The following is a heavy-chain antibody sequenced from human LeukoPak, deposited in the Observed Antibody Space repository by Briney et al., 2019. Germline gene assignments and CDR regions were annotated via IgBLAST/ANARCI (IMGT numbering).Heavy chain of an antibody. D-gene: IGHD3-22*01. Sequence: GGSLRLSCAASGFTFRNYEMNWVRQAPGKGLEWVSYINSIAITTHYAESVRGRFTISRENGKNSLYLQMNSLRVEDTAVYYCARGRYYNDSSGFYPGFDCWGQGTLVTVSS. CDR3: ARGRYYNDSSGFYPGFDC. CDR1: GFTFRNYE. J-gene: IGHJ4*02. CDR2: INSIAITT. V-gene: IGHV3-48*03.